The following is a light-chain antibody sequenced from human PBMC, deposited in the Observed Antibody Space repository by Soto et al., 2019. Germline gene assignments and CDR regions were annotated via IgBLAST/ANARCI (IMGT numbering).Light chain of an antibody. J-gene: IGLJ1*01. CDR3: SSSTITSYV. CDR2: EVS. Sequence: QSVLTQPPSVAGAPGQRVTISCTGSSSNIGAAYDVHWYQQLPGTAPKLMIYEVSNRSSGVSSRFSGSKSGNTASLTISGLRAEDEADYYCSSSTITSYVFGTGTKVTVL. CDR1: SSNIGAAYD. V-gene: IGLV1-40*01.